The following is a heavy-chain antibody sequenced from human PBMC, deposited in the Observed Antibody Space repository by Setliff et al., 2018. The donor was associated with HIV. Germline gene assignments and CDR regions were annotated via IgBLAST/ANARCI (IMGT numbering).Heavy chain of an antibody. J-gene: IGHJ3*02. CDR3: TRRINFGSGYYTDHAFDI. V-gene: IGHV4-59*01. CDR1: GGSISTYF. Sequence: SLTCTVSGGSISTYFWSWVRQTPGKGLEWIGYIYYTGSTSYNPSFRSRVTISVDTSKNQFSLMLDSVTAADTAIYFCTRRINFGSGYYTDHAFDIWGQGTLVTVS. D-gene: IGHD3-3*01. CDR2: IYYTGST.